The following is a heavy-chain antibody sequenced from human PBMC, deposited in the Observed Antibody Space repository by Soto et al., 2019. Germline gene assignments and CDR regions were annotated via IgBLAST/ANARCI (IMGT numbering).Heavy chain of an antibody. V-gene: IGHV3-53*01. CDR3: ASFPHQYYFDY. CDR1: GFTVSSTY. J-gene: IGHJ4*02. CDR2: LQSGGST. Sequence: GGSLRLSCAASGFTVSSTYMTWVRQAPGKVLEWVSLLQSGGSTYYADSVRGRFTISRDNSKNTLYLQMNSLRAEDTAVYYCASFPHQYYFDYWGQGTLVTVSS.